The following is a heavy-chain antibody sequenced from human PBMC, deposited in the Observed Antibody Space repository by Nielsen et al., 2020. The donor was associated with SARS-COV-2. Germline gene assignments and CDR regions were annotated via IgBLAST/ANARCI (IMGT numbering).Heavy chain of an antibody. D-gene: IGHD2-15*01. CDR3: ARDSSSYCSGGSCPTPFQH. Sequence: ASVKVSCKASGYTFSTYGISWVRQAPGQGLEWMGWISVYNGNTYYAQKLQGRVTMTTDTSTNTAYMELRSLRSDDTAVYYCARDSSSYCSGGSCPTPFQHWGQGTLVTVSS. J-gene: IGHJ1*01. CDR1: GYTFSTYG. V-gene: IGHV1-18*01. CDR2: ISVYNGNT.